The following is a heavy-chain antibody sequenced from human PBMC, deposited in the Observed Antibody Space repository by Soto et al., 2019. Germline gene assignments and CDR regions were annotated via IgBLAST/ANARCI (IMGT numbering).Heavy chain of an antibody. V-gene: IGHV3-33*01. CDR2: IWYDGSNK. J-gene: IGHJ6*02. D-gene: IGHD3-16*01. CDR1: GFTFSSYG. Sequence: PGGSLRLSCAASGFTFSSYGMHWVRLAPGKGLEWVAVIWYDGSNKYYADSVKGRFTISRDNSKNTLYLQMNSLRAEDTAVYYCARGLWGSYYYYGMDVWGQGTTVTVSS. CDR3: ARGLWGSYYYYGMDV.